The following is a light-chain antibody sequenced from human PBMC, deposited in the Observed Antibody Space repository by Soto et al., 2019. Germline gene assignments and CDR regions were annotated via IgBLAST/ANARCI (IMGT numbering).Light chain of an antibody. V-gene: IGKV3-11*01. Sequence: ESVLTQSPATLSLSPGERATLSCRASQSISSYFAWYQQKPGQAPRLLIYDASNRATGIPARFSGSGSGTDFTLTISSLEPEDFAVYYCQQRSNWRYTFGQGTKLEIK. CDR2: DAS. J-gene: IGKJ2*01. CDR3: QQRSNWRYT. CDR1: QSISSY.